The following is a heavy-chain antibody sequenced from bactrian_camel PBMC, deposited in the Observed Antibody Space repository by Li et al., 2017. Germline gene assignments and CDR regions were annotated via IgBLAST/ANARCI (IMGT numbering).Heavy chain of an antibody. CDR1: GFTFSRYW. V-gene: IGHV3S1*01. Sequence: VQLVESGGGLVQPGGSLQISCAASGFTFSRYWMTWLRQAPGKGLEWISGISGGSTFYADSVKGRFTNSRDNANNTLYLQMNSLKSEDTAVYYCAAGNTFYSHVAFGYWGRGTQVTVS. CDR2: ISGGST. J-gene: IGHJ6*01. CDR3: AAGNTFYSHVAFGY. D-gene: IGHD2*01.